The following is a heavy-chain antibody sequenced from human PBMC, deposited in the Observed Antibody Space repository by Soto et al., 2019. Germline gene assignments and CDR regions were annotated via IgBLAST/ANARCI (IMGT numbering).Heavy chain of an antibody. Sequence: QVQLVESGGGLVKPGGSLRLSCAASGFTVSDSYMSWIRQAPGKGLEWVSYISSSGTTIYYADSVKGRFTISRDNAKNSLYLQMNSLRADDTAVYYCARALEYCSGGSCYPNWFDPWGQGTLVTVSS. D-gene: IGHD2-15*01. V-gene: IGHV3-11*01. CDR1: GFTVSDSY. J-gene: IGHJ5*02. CDR3: ARALEYCSGGSCYPNWFDP. CDR2: ISSSGTTI.